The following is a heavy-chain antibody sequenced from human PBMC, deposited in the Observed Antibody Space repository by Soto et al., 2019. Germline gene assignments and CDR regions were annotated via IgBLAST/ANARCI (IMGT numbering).Heavy chain of an antibody. CDR2: MNPNSGNT. Sequence: ASVKVSCKASVYTFTSYDINWVRQATGQGLEWMGWMNPNSGNTGYAQKFQGRVTMTRNTSISTAYMELSSLRSEDTAVYYCARGLTYYDFWSGYTRPYYYGMDVWGQGTTVTVSS. V-gene: IGHV1-8*01. CDR3: ARGLTYYDFWSGYTRPYYYGMDV. J-gene: IGHJ6*02. CDR1: VYTFTSYD. D-gene: IGHD3-3*01.